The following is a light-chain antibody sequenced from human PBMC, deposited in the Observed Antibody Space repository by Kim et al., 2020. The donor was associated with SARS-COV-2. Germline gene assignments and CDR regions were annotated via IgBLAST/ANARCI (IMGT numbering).Light chain of an antibody. Sequence: GNTVTIPCTLSSGSIASNYVQWYQQRPGSSLPTVIYEDNQSPSGVPDRFSGSIDSSSNSASLTISGLKTEDEADYYCQSYDSSNRVFGGGTQLTVL. CDR1: SGSIASNY. CDR3: QSYDSSNRV. CDR2: EDN. J-gene: IGLJ3*02. V-gene: IGLV6-57*01.